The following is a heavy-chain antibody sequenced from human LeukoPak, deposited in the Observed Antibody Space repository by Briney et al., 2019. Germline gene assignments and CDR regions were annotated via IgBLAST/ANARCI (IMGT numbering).Heavy chain of an antibody. V-gene: IGHV4-34*01. Sequence: SETLSLTCAVYGGSFSGYYWSWIRQPPGKGQEWIGEINHSGSTNYNPSLKSRVTISVDTSKNQFSLKLSSVTAADTAVYYCARGHYMDVWGKGTTVTVSS. CDR1: GGSFSGYY. J-gene: IGHJ6*03. CDR3: ARGHYMDV. CDR2: INHSGST.